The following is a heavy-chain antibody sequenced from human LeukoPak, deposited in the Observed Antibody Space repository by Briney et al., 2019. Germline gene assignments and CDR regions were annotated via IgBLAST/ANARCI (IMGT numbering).Heavy chain of an antibody. J-gene: IGHJ4*02. CDR1: GFTFDDYA. D-gene: IGHD4-17*01. V-gene: IGHV3-9*01. CDR2: ISWNSGSI. CDR3: AKGHYGDYVPDY. Sequence: GGSLRLSCAASGFTFDDYAMHWVRQAPGKGLEWVSGISWNSGSIGYADSVKGRFTISRDNAKNSLYLQMNSLRAEDTALYYCAKGHYGDYVPDYWGQGTLVTVSS.